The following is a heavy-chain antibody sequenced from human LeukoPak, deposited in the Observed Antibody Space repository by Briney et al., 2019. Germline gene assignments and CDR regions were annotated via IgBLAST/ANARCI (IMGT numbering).Heavy chain of an antibody. D-gene: IGHD3-10*01. CDR2: ISGSGDST. Sequence: GGSLRLSCAASGFTFSNYAMRWVRQAPGKGLEWVSGISGSGDSTYYADSVKGRFTISRDNSKNTLYLQMNSLSAEDTAVYYCGIRRGDYYYYYMDVWGKGTTVTVSS. V-gene: IGHV3-23*01. CDR1: GFTFSNYA. CDR3: GIRRGDYYYYYMDV. J-gene: IGHJ6*03.